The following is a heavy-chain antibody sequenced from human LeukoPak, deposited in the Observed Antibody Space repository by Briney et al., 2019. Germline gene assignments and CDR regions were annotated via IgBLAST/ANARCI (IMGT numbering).Heavy chain of an antibody. D-gene: IGHD2-15*01. CDR3: ARRDCSGGSCYNY. Sequence: GGSLRLSCAASGFTFSSYAMSWVRQAPGKGLEWVSAISGSGGSTYYADSVKGRFTISGDNSKNTLYLQMNSLRAEDTAVYYCARRDCSGGSCYNYWGQGTLVTVSS. V-gene: IGHV3-23*01. J-gene: IGHJ4*02. CDR1: GFTFSSYA. CDR2: ISGSGGST.